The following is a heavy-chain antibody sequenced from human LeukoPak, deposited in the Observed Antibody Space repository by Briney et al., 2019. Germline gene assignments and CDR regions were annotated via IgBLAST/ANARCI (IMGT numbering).Heavy chain of an antibody. CDR3: SRGSGWLSVY. D-gene: IGHD6-19*01. Sequence: GGSLRLSCTASGFTFGGYLMSWFRQAPGKGLEWIGFISGGTTEYAASVKGRFTISRDDSTSIAYLQMNSLTTEDTAVYYCSRGSGWLSVYWGQGTLVTVSS. J-gene: IGHJ4*02. CDR1: GFTFGGYL. V-gene: IGHV3-49*03. CDR2: ISGGTT.